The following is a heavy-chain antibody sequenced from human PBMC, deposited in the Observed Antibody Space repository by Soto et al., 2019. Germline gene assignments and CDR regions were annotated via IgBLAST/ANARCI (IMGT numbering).Heavy chain of an antibody. CDR2: IKGSGSGK. J-gene: IGHJ4*02. Sequence: GGSLRLSCAASGLTFSNYWMSWVRQAPGKGLGWVAAIKGSGSGKYYADSVKGRFTISRDNSKNTLYLQMNSLRAEDTAVYYCANHNWNPSPFDYWGQGTLVTVSS. D-gene: IGHD1-20*01. V-gene: IGHV3-23*05. CDR3: ANHNWNPSPFDY. CDR1: GLTFSNYW.